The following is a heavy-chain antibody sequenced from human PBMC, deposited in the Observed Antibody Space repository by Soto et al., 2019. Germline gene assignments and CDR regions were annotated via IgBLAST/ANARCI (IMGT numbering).Heavy chain of an antibody. CDR1: GGSISSGGYS. Sequence: SETLSLTCAVSGGSISSGGYSWSWIRQPPGKGLEWIGYIYHSGSTYYNPSLKSRVTISVDRSKNQFSLKLSSVTAADTVVYYCVRVSGSYYYGMDVWGQGTTVTVSS. CDR2: IYHSGST. V-gene: IGHV4-30-2*01. J-gene: IGHJ6*02. CDR3: VRVSGSYYYGMDV. D-gene: IGHD1-26*01.